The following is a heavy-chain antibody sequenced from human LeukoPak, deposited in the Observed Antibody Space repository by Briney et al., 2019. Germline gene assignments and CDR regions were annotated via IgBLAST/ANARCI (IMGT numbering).Heavy chain of an antibody. CDR2: ISSDGSVI. Sequence: VRSLRLSCAASRVPFSASWMHWVRQAPGKGLAWVSHISSDGSVIVYADSVKGRFTISRDNAKKTLYLQMNSLRLDDTAVYYCATDRWYTMNIWGQGTTVTVSS. V-gene: IGHV3-74*01. CDR1: RVPFSASW. J-gene: IGHJ6*02. CDR3: ATDRWYTMNI. D-gene: IGHD6-13*01.